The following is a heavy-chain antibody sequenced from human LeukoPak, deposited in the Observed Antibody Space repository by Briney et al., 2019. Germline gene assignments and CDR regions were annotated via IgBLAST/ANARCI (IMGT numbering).Heavy chain of an antibody. CDR2: ISAYNGNT. V-gene: IGHV1-18*01. CDR3: ARAPDYYGSGILYPDLDY. CDR1: GYTFTSHG. D-gene: IGHD3-10*01. J-gene: IGHJ4*02. Sequence: GASVKVSCKASGYTFTSHGISWVRQAPGQGLEWMGWISAYNGNTNYAQKLQGRVTMTTDTSTSTAYMELRSLRSDDTAVYYCARAPDYYGSGILYPDLDYWGQGTLVTVSS.